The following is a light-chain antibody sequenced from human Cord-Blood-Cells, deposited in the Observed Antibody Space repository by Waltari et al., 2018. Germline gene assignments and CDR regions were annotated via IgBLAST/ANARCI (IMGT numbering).Light chain of an antibody. V-gene: IGKV2-28*01. CDR3: MQALQTHT. CDR1: QSLLHSNGYNY. J-gene: IGKJ2*01. Sequence: DIVMTQSPLSLPVTPGEPASISCRSSQSLLHSNGYNYLDWYLQKPGQSPQLLIYLGSNRASGVPDRFSGRGAGTDCTLKISRVEAEDVGVYYCMQALQTHTFGQGTKLEIK. CDR2: LGS.